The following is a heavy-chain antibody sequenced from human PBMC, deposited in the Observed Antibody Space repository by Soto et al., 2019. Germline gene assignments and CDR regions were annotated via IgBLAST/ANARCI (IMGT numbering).Heavy chain of an antibody. Sequence: GESLKISCKGSGYSFTSYWISWVRQMPGKGLEWMGRIDPSDSYTNYSPSSQGHVTISADKSISTAYLQWSSLKASDTAMYYCASPGLSQRGSWYPSDYYGMDVWGQGTTVTVSS. CDR2: IDPSDSYT. D-gene: IGHD6-13*01. J-gene: IGHJ6*02. CDR3: ASPGLSQRGSWYPSDYYGMDV. V-gene: IGHV5-10-1*01. CDR1: GYSFTSYW.